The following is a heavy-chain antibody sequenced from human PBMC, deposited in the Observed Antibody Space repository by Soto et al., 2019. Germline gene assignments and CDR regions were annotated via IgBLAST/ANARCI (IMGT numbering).Heavy chain of an antibody. V-gene: IGHV1-18*01. CDR3: AVDSSGYFVSGGSLVNEYFQD. CDR2: ISAYTGNS. D-gene: IGHD3-22*01. Sequence: QVQLVQSGAEVKEPGASVKVSCKASGYTFTSYAINWVRQAPGQGLEWMGWISAYTGNSNYTQNLQGRVTMTADTSTSTAYMELRSLRSDDTAVYYCAVDSSGYFVSGGSLVNEYFQDWGQGTLVTVSS. J-gene: IGHJ1*01. CDR1: GYTFTSYA.